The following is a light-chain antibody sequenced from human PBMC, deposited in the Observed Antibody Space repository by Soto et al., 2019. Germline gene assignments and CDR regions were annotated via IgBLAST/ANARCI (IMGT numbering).Light chain of an antibody. CDR2: DVS. CDR1: SSDVGGYNY. CDR3: SSYTSSSILGYVV. V-gene: IGLV2-14*01. J-gene: IGLJ2*01. Sequence: QSALTQPASVSGSPGQSITISCTGTSSDVGGYNYVSWYRQHPGKAPKLMIYDVSNRPSGVSNRFSGSKSGNTASLTISGLQAEDEADYYCSSYTSSSILGYVVFGGGTQLTVL.